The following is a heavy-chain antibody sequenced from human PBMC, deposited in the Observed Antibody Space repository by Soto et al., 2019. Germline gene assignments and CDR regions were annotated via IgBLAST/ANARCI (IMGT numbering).Heavy chain of an antibody. D-gene: IGHD3-3*02. V-gene: IGHV1-46*01. CDR3: ARDRSLISRPYADYYYYGMDV. Sequence: ASVKVSCKASGYTFTSYYMHWVRQAPGQGLEWMGIINPSGGSTSYAQKFQGRVTMTRDTSTSTVYMELSSLRSEDTAVYYCARDRSLISRPYADYYYYGMDVWGQGTTVTVSS. CDR1: GYTFTSYY. CDR2: INPSGGST. J-gene: IGHJ6*02.